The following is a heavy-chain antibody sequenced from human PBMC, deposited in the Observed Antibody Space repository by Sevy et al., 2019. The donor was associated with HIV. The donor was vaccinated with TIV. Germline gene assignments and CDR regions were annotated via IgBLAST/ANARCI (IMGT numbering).Heavy chain of an antibody. J-gene: IGHJ4*02. CDR3: ARSPYCGGDCYPLVY. V-gene: IGHV3-53*01. Sequence: GGSLRLSCAASGFTVSSNYMSWVRQAPGKGLEWVSVIYSGGSTYYADSVKGRFTISRDNSKNTLYLQMNSLRVEDTAVYYCARSPYCGGDCYPLVYWGQGTLVTVSS. CDR2: IYSGGST. D-gene: IGHD2-21*02. CDR1: GFTVSSNY.